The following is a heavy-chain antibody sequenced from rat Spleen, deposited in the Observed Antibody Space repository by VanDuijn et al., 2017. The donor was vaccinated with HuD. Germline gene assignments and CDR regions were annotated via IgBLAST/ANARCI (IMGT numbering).Heavy chain of an antibody. CDR3: ARHGGGYEDFDY. CDR1: GFTFSDYN. D-gene: IGHD1-11*01. V-gene: IGHV5-7*01. CDR2: ISYDGSST. Sequence: EVQLVESGGGLVQPGRSLKLSCAASGFTFSDYNMAWVRQAPKKGLEWVATISYDGSSTYYRDSVKGRFTISRDNAKSTLYLQMDSLRSEDTATYYCARHGGGYEDFDYWGQGVMVTVSS. J-gene: IGHJ2*01.